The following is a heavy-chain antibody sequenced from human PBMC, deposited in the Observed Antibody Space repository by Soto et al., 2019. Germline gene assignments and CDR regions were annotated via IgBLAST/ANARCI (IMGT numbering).Heavy chain of an antibody. CDR3: AKDFIQLDYYYGMDV. CDR1: GFTFSSYA. Sequence: GGSLRLSCEASGFTFSSYAMSWVRQAPGKGLEWVSAISGSGGSTYYADSVKGRFTISRDNSKNTLYLQMNSLRAEDTAVYYCAKDFIQLDYYYGMDVWGQGTTVTVSS. D-gene: IGHD5-18*01. CDR2: ISGSGGST. J-gene: IGHJ6*02. V-gene: IGHV3-23*01.